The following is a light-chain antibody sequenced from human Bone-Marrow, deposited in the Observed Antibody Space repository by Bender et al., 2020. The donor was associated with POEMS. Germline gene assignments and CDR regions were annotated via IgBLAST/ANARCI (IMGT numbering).Light chain of an antibody. CDR2: DVS. CDR3: SSYTSSSTLYV. CDR1: SSDVGAFNY. Sequence: QSALTQPASVSGSPGQSITISCTGTSSDVGAFNYVSWYHQHPGEAPKLMIYDVSHRPSGVSDRFSGSKSGNTASLTISGLQAEDEADYYCSSYTSSSTLYVFGTGTKVTVL. J-gene: IGLJ1*01. V-gene: IGLV2-14*03.